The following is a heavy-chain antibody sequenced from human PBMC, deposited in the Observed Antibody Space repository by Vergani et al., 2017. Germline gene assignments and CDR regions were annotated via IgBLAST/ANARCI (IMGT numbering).Heavy chain of an antibody. Sequence: EVQLVESGGGLVQPGRSLRLSCAASGFTFDDYAMHWVRQAPGKGLEWVSGISAGGGTTYYADSVKGRFTISRDNSKNTLYLQMNSLRAEDTAVYYCARGSDSGYDYFDYWGQGTLVTVSS. CDR1: GFTFDDYA. CDR2: ISAGGGTT. D-gene: IGHD5-12*01. J-gene: IGHJ4*02. CDR3: ARGSDSGYDYFDY. V-gene: IGHV3-23*04.